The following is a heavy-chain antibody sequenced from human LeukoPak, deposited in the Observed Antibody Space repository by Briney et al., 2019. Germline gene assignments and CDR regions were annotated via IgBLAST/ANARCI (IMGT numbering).Heavy chain of an antibody. CDR1: GGSISSSSYY. V-gene: IGHV4-39*01. CDR3: ASINYYDSSSGS. Sequence: PSETLSLTCTVSGGSISSSSYYWGWIRQPPGKGLEWIGSIYYSGSTYYNPSLKSRVTISVDTSKNQFSLKLSSVTAADTAVYYCASINYYDSSSGSWGQGTLVTVSS. J-gene: IGHJ4*02. D-gene: IGHD3-22*01. CDR2: IYYSGST.